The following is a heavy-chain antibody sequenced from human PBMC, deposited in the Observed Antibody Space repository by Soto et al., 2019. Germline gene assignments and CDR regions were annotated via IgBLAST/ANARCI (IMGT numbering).Heavy chain of an antibody. CDR1: GYTFTSYG. Sequence: QVQLVQSGTEVKKPGASVKVSCKASGYTFTSYGISWVRQAPGQGLEWMGWISAYNGNTNYAQKLQGRVTMTTDTCTSTSYMELRSLRSDDTAVLYSASDRVSSGSYCFYYWGQGPLVTVSS. D-gene: IGHD3-10*01. V-gene: IGHV1-18*01. CDR3: ASDRVSSGSYCFYY. J-gene: IGHJ4*02. CDR2: ISAYNGNT.